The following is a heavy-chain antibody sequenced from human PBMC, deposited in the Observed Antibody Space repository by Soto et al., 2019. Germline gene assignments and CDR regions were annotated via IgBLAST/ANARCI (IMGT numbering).Heavy chain of an antibody. V-gene: IGHV4-31*03. Sequence: QVQLQESGPGLVKPSQTLSLTCTVSGGSISSGGYYWSWIRQHPGKGLEWIGYIYYSGSTYYNPSLKSRVTISVDTSKNQFSLELSSVTAADTAVYYCARNYYDSSGTGPGFDPWGQGTLVTVSS. D-gene: IGHD3-22*01. CDR1: GGSISSGGYY. CDR3: ARNYYDSSGTGPGFDP. CDR2: IYYSGST. J-gene: IGHJ5*02.